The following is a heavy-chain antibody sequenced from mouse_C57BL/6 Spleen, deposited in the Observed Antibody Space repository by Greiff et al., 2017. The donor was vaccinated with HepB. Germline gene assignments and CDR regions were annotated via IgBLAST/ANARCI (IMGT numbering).Heavy chain of an antibody. Sequence: EVQLQQSGPVLVKPGASVKMSCKASGYTFTDYYMNWVKQSHGKSLEWIGVINPYNGGTSYNQKFKGKATLTVDKSSSTAYMELNSLTSEDSAVYYCARGGDYDERTWFAYWGQGTLVTVSA. CDR2: INPYNGGT. V-gene: IGHV1-19*01. D-gene: IGHD2-4*01. CDR1: GYTFTDYY. J-gene: IGHJ3*01. CDR3: ARGGDYDERTWFAY.